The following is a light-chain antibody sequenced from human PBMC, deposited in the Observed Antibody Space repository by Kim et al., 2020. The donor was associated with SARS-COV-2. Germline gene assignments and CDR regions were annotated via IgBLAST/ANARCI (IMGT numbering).Light chain of an antibody. CDR3: QEYNNWPRPT. CDR2: GAS. J-gene: IGKJ4*01. Sequence: EIVMTQSPATLSVPPGERATLSCRASQSVSTNLAWYQQKPGQAPRLLIYGASTRTTGIPARFSGSGSGTEFTLTISSLQSEDFAVYYCQEYNNWPRPTFGGGTKVEIK. V-gene: IGKV3-15*01. CDR1: QSVSTN.